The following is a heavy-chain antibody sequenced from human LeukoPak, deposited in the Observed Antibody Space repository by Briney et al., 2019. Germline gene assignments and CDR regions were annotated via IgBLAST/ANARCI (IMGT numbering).Heavy chain of an antibody. CDR1: GFTFDDYA. V-gene: IGHV3-9*01. Sequence: SGRSLRLSCAASGFTFDDYAMHWVRQAPGKGLEWVSGISWNSGSIGYADSVKGRFTISRDNAKNTLYLQMNSLRAEDTAVYYCARDYSVPFDYWGQGTLVTVSS. CDR2: ISWNSGSI. J-gene: IGHJ4*02. D-gene: IGHD2-15*01. CDR3: ARDYSVPFDY.